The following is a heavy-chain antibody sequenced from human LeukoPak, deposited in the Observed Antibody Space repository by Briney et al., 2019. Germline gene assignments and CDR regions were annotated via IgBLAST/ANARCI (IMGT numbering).Heavy chain of an antibody. Sequence: SETLSLTCAVYGGSFSGYYWSWIRQPPGKGLEWIGEINHSGSTNYNSSLKRRVTISVDTSKNQFSLNLSSVTAADTAVYYCTRVLTADFDYWGRGTLVAVSS. CDR3: TRVLTADFDY. D-gene: IGHD1-20*01. CDR2: INHSGST. CDR1: GGSFSGYY. V-gene: IGHV4-34*01. J-gene: IGHJ4*02.